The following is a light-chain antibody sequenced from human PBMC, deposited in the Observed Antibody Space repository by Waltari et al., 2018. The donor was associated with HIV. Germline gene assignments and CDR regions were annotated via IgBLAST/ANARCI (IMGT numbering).Light chain of an antibody. CDR2: AAS. CDR1: QNIDTY. J-gene: IGKJ1*01. CDR3: QQSYTTPRT. V-gene: IGKV1-39*01. Sequence: IQMTQSPSSLSASVGDRVTITCRASQNIDTYLNWYQQKPGKAPKLLIYAASNLQRGVSSRFSGSRPGTTFTLTVTELQPDDNGTYYCQQSYTTPRTFGQGTKLEI.